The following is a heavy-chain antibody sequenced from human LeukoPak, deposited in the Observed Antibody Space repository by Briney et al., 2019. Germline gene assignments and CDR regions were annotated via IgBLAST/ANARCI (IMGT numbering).Heavy chain of an antibody. V-gene: IGHV4-39*02. CDR2: IYYSGST. D-gene: IGHD3-10*01. J-gene: IGHJ5*02. Sequence: SETPSLTCTVSGGSISSSSYYWGWIRQPPGKGLEWIGSIYYSGSTYYTPSLKSRVTISVDTSKNQFSLRLSSVTAADTAVYYCAREGSGSYDWFDPWGQGTLVTVSS. CDR3: AREGSGSYDWFDP. CDR1: GGSISSSSYY.